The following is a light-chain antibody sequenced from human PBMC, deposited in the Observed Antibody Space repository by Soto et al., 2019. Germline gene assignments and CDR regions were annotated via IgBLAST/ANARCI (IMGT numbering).Light chain of an antibody. J-gene: IGLJ7*01. Sequence: QSALTQPASVSGSPGQSITISCTGTSSDVGSYNPVSWYQQHPGKAPKLLIYEVSKRPSGVSNRFSGSRSGNTASLTISGLQAEDEADYCCCSYAGSGTAVFGGGTQLTVL. CDR2: EVS. CDR1: SSDVGSYNP. V-gene: IGLV2-23*02. CDR3: CSYAGSGTAV.